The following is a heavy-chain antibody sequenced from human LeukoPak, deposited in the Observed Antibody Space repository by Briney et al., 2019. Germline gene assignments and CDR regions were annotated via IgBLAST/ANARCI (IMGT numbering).Heavy chain of an antibody. CDR2: INPDNGDT. V-gene: IGHV1-3*03. Sequence: GASVKVSCKTSGYSFTGQDMHWVRQAPGQSLEWMGCINPDNGDTQYSQEFQGRVTITRDTSATTAYMELSSLRSDDMAVYYCTLYNYWGQGTLVTVSS. CDR1: GYSFTGQD. CDR3: TLYNY. J-gene: IGHJ4*02. D-gene: IGHD2-2*02.